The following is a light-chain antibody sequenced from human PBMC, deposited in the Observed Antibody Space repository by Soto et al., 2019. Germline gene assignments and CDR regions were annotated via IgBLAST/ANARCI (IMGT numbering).Light chain of an antibody. Sequence: QAVVTQPPSVSAAPGQKVTISCSGSNSNIGGNSVSWYQQLPGTAPKLLIYDDNKRPSGIPDRFSGSKSGTSATLGITGFQTGDEADYYCGSWDSSLSAYVFGTGTKVTVL. V-gene: IGLV1-51*01. CDR1: NSNIGGNS. CDR2: DDN. CDR3: GSWDSSLSAYV. J-gene: IGLJ1*01.